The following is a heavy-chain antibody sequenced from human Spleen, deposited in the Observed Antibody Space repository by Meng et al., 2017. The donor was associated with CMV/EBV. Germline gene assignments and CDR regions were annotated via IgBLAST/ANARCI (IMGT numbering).Heavy chain of an antibody. Sequence: GGSLRLSCAASGFTFSSYSMNWVRQAPGKGLEWVSYISSSSSTIYYADSVKGRFTISRDNAKNSLYLQMNSLRAEDTAVYYCARVSCSSTSCYPAEYGMDVWGQGTTVTVSS. D-gene: IGHD2-2*01. V-gene: IGHV3-48*04. CDR2: ISSSSSTI. J-gene: IGHJ6*02. CDR3: ARVSCSSTSCYPAEYGMDV. CDR1: GFTFSSYS.